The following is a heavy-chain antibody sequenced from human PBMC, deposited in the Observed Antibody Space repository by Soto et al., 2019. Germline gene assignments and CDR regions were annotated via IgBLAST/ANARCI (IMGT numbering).Heavy chain of an antibody. D-gene: IGHD3-22*01. J-gene: IGHJ5*02. CDR1: GFSLSTSGVA. CDR3: AHRSYDSSPNWFDP. V-gene: IGHV2-5*02. CDR2: IYWDDDK. Sequence: SGPTLVNPTQTLTLTCTFSGFSLSTSGVAVGWIRQPPGKALEWLALIYWDDDKRYSPSLKSRLTITKDTSKNQVVLTMTNMDPVDTATYYCAHRSYDSSPNWFDPWGQGTLVTVPQ.